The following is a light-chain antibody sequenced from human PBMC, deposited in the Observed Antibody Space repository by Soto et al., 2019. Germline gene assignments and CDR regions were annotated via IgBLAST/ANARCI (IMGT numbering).Light chain of an antibody. CDR1: QSVSSY. J-gene: IGKJ3*01. V-gene: IGKV3-11*01. Sequence: EIVLTQSPATLSLSPGERATLSCRASQSVSSYLAWYQQKPGQAPRLLIYDASNRATGIPARFSGSGSGTDFTLTISRLEPEDFAVYYCQQRSNWPTCGPGTKVDIK. CDR3: QQRSNWPT. CDR2: DAS.